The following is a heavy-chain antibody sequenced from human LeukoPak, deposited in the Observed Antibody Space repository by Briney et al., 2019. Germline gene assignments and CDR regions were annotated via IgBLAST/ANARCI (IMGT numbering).Heavy chain of an antibody. V-gene: IGHV4-39*07. Sequence: SETLSLTCTGSGGSISSDNYYWGWIRQPPGKGLEFIGSIYYSGSTYYNPSLKSRVTISVDTSRNQVSLKLSSVTSADTAVYYCARAFRESFFAYWGQGNLVTVSS. J-gene: IGHJ4*02. CDR2: IYYSGST. CDR3: ARAFRESFFAY. CDR1: GGSISSDNYY.